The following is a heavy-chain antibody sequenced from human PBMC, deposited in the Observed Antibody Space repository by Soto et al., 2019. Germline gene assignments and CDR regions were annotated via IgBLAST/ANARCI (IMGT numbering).Heavy chain of an antibody. CDR2: ISYDGTNK. J-gene: IGHJ3*02. Sequence: GGSLRLSCAASGFTFSTYAMHWVRQVPGKGLEWVAVISYDGTNKYYADSVKGRFIISRDNSKNTLYLQTNSLRAEDTAVFYCAKEGLYSSSWAAFDIWGQGTMVTASS. CDR3: AKEGLYSSSWAAFDI. CDR1: GFTFSTYA. V-gene: IGHV3-30*18. D-gene: IGHD6-13*01.